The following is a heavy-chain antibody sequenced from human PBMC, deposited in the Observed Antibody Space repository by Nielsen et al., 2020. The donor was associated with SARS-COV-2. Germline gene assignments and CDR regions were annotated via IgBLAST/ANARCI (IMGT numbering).Heavy chain of an antibody. CDR2: ISYDGSNK. CDR1: GFTFSSYA. Sequence: GESLKISCAASGFTFSSYAMHWVRQAPGKGLEWVAVISYDGSNKYYADSVKGRFTISRDNSKSTLYLQMNSLRAEDTAVYYCARDSTKFQMVRGVIYNWFDPWGQGTLVTVSS. CDR3: ARDSTKFQMVRGVIYNWFDP. J-gene: IGHJ5*02. V-gene: IGHV3-30-3*01. D-gene: IGHD3-10*01.